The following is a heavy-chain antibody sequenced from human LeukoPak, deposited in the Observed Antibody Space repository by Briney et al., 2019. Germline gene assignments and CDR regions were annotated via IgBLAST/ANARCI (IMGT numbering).Heavy chain of an antibody. CDR3: AKDSTVTAFDY. Sequence: GGSLRLSCAASGFTFSSYGMHWVRQAPGKGLEWVAVISYDGSNKYYADSVKGRFTISRDNSKNMLYLQMNSLRAEDTAVYYCAKDSTVTAFDYWGQGTLVTVSS. CDR1: GFTFSSYG. D-gene: IGHD4-17*01. J-gene: IGHJ4*02. CDR2: ISYDGSNK. V-gene: IGHV3-30*18.